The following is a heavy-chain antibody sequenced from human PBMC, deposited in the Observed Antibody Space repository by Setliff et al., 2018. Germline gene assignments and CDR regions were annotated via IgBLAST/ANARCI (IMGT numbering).Heavy chain of an antibody. J-gene: IGHJ1*01. D-gene: IGHD4-17*01. CDR3: ARRAVTAEYFQH. V-gene: IGHV5-51*01. Sequence: PGESLKISCKASEYTFTNYWIGWVRQKPGKGLEWMGIVYPGDSDTRYSPSFQGQVTISADKSISTAYLQLSSLKASDTAIYYCARRAVTAEYFQHWGHDTLVTVSS. CDR1: EYTFTNYW. CDR2: VYPGDSDT.